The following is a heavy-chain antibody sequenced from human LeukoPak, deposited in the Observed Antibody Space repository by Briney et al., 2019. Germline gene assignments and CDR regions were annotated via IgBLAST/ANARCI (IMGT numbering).Heavy chain of an antibody. V-gene: IGHV3-23*01. J-gene: IGHJ5*02. CDR2: ISGSGGST. Sequence: GGCLRLSCAASGLSLSSYAISSVRQAPGKGLEWVSAISGSGGSTYYADPVTGRLTVSRDYSKNTLYLQMNSLRAQDTAIYYCAKDSRAMTTFRSHPSGEGTPVSASS. D-gene: IGHD3-16*01. CDR1: GLSLSSYA. CDR3: AKDSRAMTTFRSHP.